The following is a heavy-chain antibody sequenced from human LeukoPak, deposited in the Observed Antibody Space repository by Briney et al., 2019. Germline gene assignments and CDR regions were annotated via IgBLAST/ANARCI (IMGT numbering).Heavy chain of an antibody. D-gene: IGHD1-26*01. Sequence: GGSLRLSCAASGFTFSSYSMNWVRQAPGKGLEWVSSISSSSSYIYYADSVKGRFTISRDNAKNSLYLQMNSLRAVDTAVYYCARDLFFAGSLDFGLDVWGKGTTVTVSS. J-gene: IGHJ6*04. CDR2: ISSSSSYI. CDR3: ARDLFFAGSLDFGLDV. CDR1: GFTFSSYS. V-gene: IGHV3-21*01.